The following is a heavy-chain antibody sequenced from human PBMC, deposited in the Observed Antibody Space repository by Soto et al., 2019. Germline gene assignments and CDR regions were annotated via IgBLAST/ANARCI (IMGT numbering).Heavy chain of an antibody. CDR2: ISWDGGST. CDR3: AKWKLNWNDFLDY. V-gene: IGHV3-43*01. J-gene: IGHJ4*02. D-gene: IGHD1-20*01. Sequence: GECLRLSCAASGFTFDDYTMHWVRQAPGKGLEWVSLISWDGGSTYYADSVKGRFTISRDNSKNSLYLQMNSLRTEDTALYYCAKWKLNWNDFLDYGGKVTPVTVS. CDR1: GFTFDDYT.